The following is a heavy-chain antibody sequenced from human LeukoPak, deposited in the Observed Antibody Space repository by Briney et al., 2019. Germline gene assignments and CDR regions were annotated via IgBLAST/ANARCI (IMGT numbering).Heavy chain of an antibody. Sequence: SVTVSCKASGGTFSSYAISWVRQAPGQGLEWMGGIIPIFGTANYAQKFQGRVTITADKSTSTAYMELSSLRSEDTAVYYCARDSGEGKEQQLVLKHWGQGTLVTVSS. J-gene: IGHJ1*01. CDR2: IIPIFGTA. D-gene: IGHD6-13*01. CDR1: GGTFSSYA. V-gene: IGHV1-69*06. CDR3: ARDSGEGKEQQLVLKH.